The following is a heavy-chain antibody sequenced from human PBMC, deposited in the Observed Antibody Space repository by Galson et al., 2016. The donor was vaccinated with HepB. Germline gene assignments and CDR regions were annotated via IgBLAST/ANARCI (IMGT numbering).Heavy chain of an antibody. CDR2: IWDDGSQK. Sequence: SLRLSCAASGFTFSRYGMHWVRQAPGKGLEWVALIWDDGSQKYYVDSAKGRFTISRDNSQNTLFLQMHSLRVEDTAVYYCARVWVNEDFWSGYGDYYHYGMDVWGKGTTVTVSS. J-gene: IGHJ6*04. CDR3: ARVWVNEDFWSGYGDYYHYGMDV. CDR1: GFTFSRYG. D-gene: IGHD3-3*01. V-gene: IGHV3-33*02.